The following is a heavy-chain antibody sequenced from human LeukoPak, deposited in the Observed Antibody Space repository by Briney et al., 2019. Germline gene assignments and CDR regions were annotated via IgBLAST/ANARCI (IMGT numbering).Heavy chain of an antibody. V-gene: IGHV4-39*07. J-gene: IGHJ4*02. Sequence: SETLSLTCTVSGGSISSSSYYWGWIRQPPGKGLEWIGSIYYSGSTYYNPSLKSRVTISVDTSKNQFSLKLSSVTAADTAVYYCARLVVAITAPHFDYWAQGPLVTVSS. CDR1: GGSISSSSYY. CDR2: IYYSGST. D-gene: IGHD3-22*01. CDR3: ARLVVAITAPHFDY.